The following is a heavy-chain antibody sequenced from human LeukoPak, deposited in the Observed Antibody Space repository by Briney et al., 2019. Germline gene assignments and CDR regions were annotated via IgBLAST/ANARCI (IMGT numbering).Heavy chain of an antibody. CDR1: GFTFSSYW. Sequence: PGGSLRLSCAASGFTFSSYWMSWVRQAPGKVLEWVANIKQDGSEKHYVDSVKGRFTISRDNAKNSLFLQMSSLRVEDTAIYYCARDYVWGSSESDYWGQGTLVTVSS. J-gene: IGHJ4*02. D-gene: IGHD7-27*01. V-gene: IGHV3-7*01. CDR3: ARDYVWGSSESDY. CDR2: IKQDGSEK.